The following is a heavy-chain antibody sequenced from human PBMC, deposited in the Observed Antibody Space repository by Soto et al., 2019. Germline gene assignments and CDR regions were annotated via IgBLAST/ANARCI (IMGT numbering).Heavy chain of an antibody. CDR2: ISAYNGNT. Sequence: QVQLVQSGAEVKKPGASVKVSCKASGYTFTSYGISWVRQAPGQGLEWMGWISAYNGNTNSAQKLQGRVTMTTDTATSTAYTELRSLRSDDTAVYSCERRGRYFDSGQFDPWGQGTLVTVSS. J-gene: IGHJ5*02. CDR1: GYTFTSYG. CDR3: ERRGRYFDSGQFDP. D-gene: IGHD3-9*01. V-gene: IGHV1-18*01.